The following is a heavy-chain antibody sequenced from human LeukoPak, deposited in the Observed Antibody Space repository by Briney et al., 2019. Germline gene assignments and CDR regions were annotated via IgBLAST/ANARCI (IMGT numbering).Heavy chain of an antibody. CDR2: ISDSGVNT. CDR3: AKLRGSGYYPN. V-gene: IGHV3-23*01. CDR1: GFTFSNYA. Sequence: PGGSLRLYCAASGFTFSNYAMSWVRQAPGKGLEWVSAISDSGVNTYYADSVKGRVTISRDNSKNTLYLQMNSLRAEDTAVYYCAKLRGSGYYPNWGQGTLVTVSS. D-gene: IGHD3-22*01. J-gene: IGHJ4*02.